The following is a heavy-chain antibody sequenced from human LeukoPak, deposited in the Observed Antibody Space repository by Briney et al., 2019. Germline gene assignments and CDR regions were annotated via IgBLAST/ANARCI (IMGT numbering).Heavy chain of an antibody. CDR2: TRNKANSYTT. D-gene: IGHD3-10*01. J-gene: IGHJ3*02. CDR3: ARVRGARPDDAFDI. CDR1: GFTFSDHY. V-gene: IGHV3-72*01. Sequence: GGSLRLSCAASGFTFSDHYMDWVRQAPGKGLEWVGRTRNKANSYTTEYAASVKGRFTISRDDSKNSLYLQMNSLKTEDTAVYYCARVRGARPDDAFDIWGQGTMVTVSS.